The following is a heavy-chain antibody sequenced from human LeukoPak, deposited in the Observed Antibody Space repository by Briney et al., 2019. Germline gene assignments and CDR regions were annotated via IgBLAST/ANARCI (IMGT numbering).Heavy chain of an antibody. CDR2: IVVGSGNT. Sequence: SVKVSCKASGFTFTSSAVQWVRQARGQRLEWIGWIVVGSGNTNYAQKLQERVTITRDMSTSTAYMELRSLGSEDTAVYYCARGISRGCSGVSCYSFDFWGQGALVSVSS. V-gene: IGHV1-58*01. D-gene: IGHD2-15*01. CDR3: ARGISRGCSGVSCYSFDF. CDR1: GFTFTSSA. J-gene: IGHJ4*02.